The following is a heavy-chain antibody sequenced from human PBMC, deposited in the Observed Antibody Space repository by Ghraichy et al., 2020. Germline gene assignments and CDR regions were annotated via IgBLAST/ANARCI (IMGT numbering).Heavy chain of an antibody. D-gene: IGHD5-24*01. J-gene: IGHJ4*02. CDR1: GYTFTLYD. Sequence: ASVKVSCKASGYTFTLYDINWVRQATGQGLEWMGWMNPNSGNTGYAQKFQGRVTMTRNTSISTAYMELSSLRSEDTAVYYCARAERGGDGYNFDYWGQGTLVTVSS. CDR3: ARAERGGDGYNFDY. V-gene: IGHV1-8*01. CDR2: MNPNSGNT.